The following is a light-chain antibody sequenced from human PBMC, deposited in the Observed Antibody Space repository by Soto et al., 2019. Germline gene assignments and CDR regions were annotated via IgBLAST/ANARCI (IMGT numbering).Light chain of an antibody. CDR2: DAS. V-gene: IGKV1-33*01. CDR3: QQHHNLWT. CDR1: QDINNY. J-gene: IGKJ1*01. Sequence: DILMTQSPSSLSASVGDRVTITCQASQDINNYLNWYQHKPGKAPKLLIYDASNLETGVPSRFSGSGSGTDFTFTISSLQPEDIATYCCQQHHNLWTFGQGTKVDFK.